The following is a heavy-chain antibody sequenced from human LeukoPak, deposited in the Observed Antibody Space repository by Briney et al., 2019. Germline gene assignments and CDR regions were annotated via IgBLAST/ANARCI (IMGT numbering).Heavy chain of an antibody. CDR2: ITWNGGST. CDR3: ARDPGDILVAGTFDY. Sequence: GGSLRLSCAGSGFTFNTYNMNWVRQAPGKGLEWVSGITWNGGSTGYADSVKGRFTISRDNAKNSLYLQMNSLRAEDTAFYYCARDPGDILVAGTFDYWGQGTLVTVSS. V-gene: IGHV3-20*04. D-gene: IGHD6-19*01. J-gene: IGHJ4*02. CDR1: GFTFNTYN.